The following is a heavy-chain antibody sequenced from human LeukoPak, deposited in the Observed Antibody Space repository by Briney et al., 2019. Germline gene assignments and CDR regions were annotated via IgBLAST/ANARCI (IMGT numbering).Heavy chain of an antibody. CDR3: ARDNLVWESPNWFDP. J-gene: IGHJ5*02. V-gene: IGHV4-4*07. CDR1: GGSISSYY. D-gene: IGHD1-26*01. Sequence: SETLSLTCTVSGGSISSYYWSWIRQPAGKGLEWIGRIYTSGSTNYNPSLKSRVTMSVDTSKNQFSLKLSSVTAADTAVYYCARDNLVWESPNWFDPWGQGTLVTVSS. CDR2: IYTSGST.